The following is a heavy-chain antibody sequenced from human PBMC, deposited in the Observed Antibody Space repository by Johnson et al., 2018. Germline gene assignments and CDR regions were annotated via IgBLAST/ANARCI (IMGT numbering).Heavy chain of an antibody. Sequence: VQLVESGGGLVKPGGSLRLSCAASGFTFSNAWMNWFRQAPGKGLEWVGRIKSKTDGGTTDYAAPVKGRFTIPRDDSKNTLYLQMNSLKTEDTAVYYCAKTRATADYYQMDVGGKGTTVTVSS. CDR2: IKSKTDGGTT. D-gene: IGHD6-25*01. V-gene: IGHV3-15*07. CDR3: AKTRATADYYQMDV. CDR1: GFTFSNAW. J-gene: IGHJ6*03.